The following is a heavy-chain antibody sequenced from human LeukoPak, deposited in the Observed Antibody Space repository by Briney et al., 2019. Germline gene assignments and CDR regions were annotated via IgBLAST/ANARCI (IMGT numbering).Heavy chain of an antibody. Sequence: GGSLRLSCTASGFTFSDYYMNWIRQAPGKGLEWVSYITSSGSTIYYADSVKGRFTISRDNAKNSLYLHRNSLRAEDTAVYYCARALPSARVYFDYWGQGTLVTVSS. CDR1: GFTFSDYY. CDR2: ITSSGSTI. J-gene: IGHJ4*02. CDR3: ARALPSARVYFDY. D-gene: IGHD2-2*01. V-gene: IGHV3-11*01.